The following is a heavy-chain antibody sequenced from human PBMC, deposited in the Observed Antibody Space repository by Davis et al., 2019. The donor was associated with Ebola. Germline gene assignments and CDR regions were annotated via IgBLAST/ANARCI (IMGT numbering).Heavy chain of an antibody. CDR1: GGSISSGGYS. CDR2: IYHSGST. Sequence: SETLSLTCAVSGGSISSGGYSWSWIRQPPGKGLEWIGYIYHSGSTYYNPSLKSRVTISVDRSKNQFSLKLSSVTAADTAVYYCASPMTTVTTGWFGPWGQGTLVTVSS. V-gene: IGHV4-30-2*01. CDR3: ASPMTTVTTGWFGP. D-gene: IGHD4-17*01. J-gene: IGHJ5*02.